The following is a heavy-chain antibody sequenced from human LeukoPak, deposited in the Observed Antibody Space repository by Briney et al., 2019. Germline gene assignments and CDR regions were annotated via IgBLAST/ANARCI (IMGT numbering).Heavy chain of an antibody. J-gene: IGHJ4*02. CDR3: AKAPGVYCSSTSCYLDY. V-gene: IGHV3-23*01. CDR1: GFTVSSNY. Sequence: GGSLRLSCAASGFTVSSNYMSWVRQAPGKGLEWVSGISGSGGSTYYADSVKGRFTISRDNSKNTLYLQMNSLRAEDTAVYYCAKAPGVYCSSTSCYLDYWGQGTLVTVSS. D-gene: IGHD2-2*01. CDR2: ISGSGGST.